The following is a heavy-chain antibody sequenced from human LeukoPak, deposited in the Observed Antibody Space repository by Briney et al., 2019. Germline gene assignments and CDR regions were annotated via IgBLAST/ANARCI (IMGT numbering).Heavy chain of an antibody. V-gene: IGHV4-39*01. J-gene: IGHJ4*02. D-gene: IGHD5-12*01. CDR1: AGSISSSSHH. CDR2: IYYGRTT. Sequence: SETLSLTCTVSAGSISSSSHHWGWIRQSPGMGLEWIGSIYYGRTTYYNPSLNSRVTISVVTSKNQFSLQLNSVTAADTAVYYCVRHDGRGGATMGALDSWGQGSLVTVSS. CDR3: VRHDGRGGATMGALDS.